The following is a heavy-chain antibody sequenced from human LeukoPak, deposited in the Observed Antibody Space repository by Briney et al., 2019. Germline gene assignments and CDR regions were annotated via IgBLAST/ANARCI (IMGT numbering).Heavy chain of an antibody. V-gene: IGHV1-8*01. J-gene: IGHJ5*02. CDR3: ARSVGASDWFGP. D-gene: IGHD1-26*01. CDR1: GYPFPSFV. CDR2: MNPNSGNT. Sequence: GPSGKSSGKALGYPFPSFVFNGVDRAMGQGLEWLGWMNPNSGNTGYSQKFQGRVTMTRNTSISTAFMELSSLTSEDTAVYYCARSVGASDWFGPWGQGTLVTVSS.